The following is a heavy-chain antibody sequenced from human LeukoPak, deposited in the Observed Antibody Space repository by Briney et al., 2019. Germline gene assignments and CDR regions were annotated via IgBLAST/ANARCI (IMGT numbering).Heavy chain of an antibody. Sequence: SETLSLTCTVSGYSISSGYYWSWIRQPPGKGLEWIGYIYYSGSTNYNPSLKSRVTISVDTSKNQFSLKLSSVTAADTAVYYCARGSLPGAFDIWGQGTMVTVSS. CDR3: ARGSLPGAFDI. J-gene: IGHJ3*02. CDR2: IYYSGST. CDR1: GYSISSGYY. V-gene: IGHV4-61*01.